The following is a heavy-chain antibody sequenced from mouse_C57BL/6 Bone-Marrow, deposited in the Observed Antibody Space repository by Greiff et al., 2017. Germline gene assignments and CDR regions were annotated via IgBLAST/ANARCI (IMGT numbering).Heavy chain of an antibody. CDR3: ARDYGRRDAMDY. CDR1: GYAFSSSW. Sequence: QVQLKQSGPELVKPGASVKISCKASGYAFSSSWMNWVKQRPGKGLEWIGRIYPGDGDTNYNGKFKGKATLTAEKSSSTAYMQLSSLTSEDSAVYFCARDYGRRDAMDYWGQGTSVTVSS. J-gene: IGHJ4*01. D-gene: IGHD1-1*01. CDR2: IYPGDGDT. V-gene: IGHV1-82*01.